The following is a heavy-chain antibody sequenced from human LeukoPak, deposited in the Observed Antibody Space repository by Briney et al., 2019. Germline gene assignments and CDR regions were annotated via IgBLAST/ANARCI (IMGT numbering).Heavy chain of an antibody. CDR3: ARGSGYSYGSDY. V-gene: IGHV4-34*01. D-gene: IGHD5-18*01. J-gene: IGHJ4*02. CDR2: INHSGST. Sequence: GSLRLSCAASGFTFSSYAMSWIRQPPGKGLEWIGEINHSGSTNYNPSLKSRVTISVDTSKNQFSLKLSSVTAADTAVYYCARGSGYSYGSDYWGQGTLVTVSS. CDR1: GFTFSSYA.